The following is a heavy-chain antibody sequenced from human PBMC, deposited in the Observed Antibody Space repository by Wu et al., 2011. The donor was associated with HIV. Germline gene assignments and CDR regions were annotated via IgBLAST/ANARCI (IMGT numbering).Heavy chain of an antibody. CDR2: INPTSGDT. D-gene: IGHD3-16*01. CDR1: GYTFTSYD. J-gene: IGHJ4*02. Sequence: QVQLVQSGAEVKKPGASVKVSCKASGYTFTSYDINWVRQATGQGLEWMGWINPTSGDTDYVQKFQGRVTMTRDTSISTAYMELSRLRSDDTAMYYCAREQGDNDYADYWGQGTLVTVSS. V-gene: IGHV1-2*02. CDR3: AREQGDNDYADY.